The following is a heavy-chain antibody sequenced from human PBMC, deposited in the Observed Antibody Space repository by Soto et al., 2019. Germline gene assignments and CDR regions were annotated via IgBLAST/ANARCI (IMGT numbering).Heavy chain of an antibody. Sequence: QVQLVQSGAEVKKPGASVKVSCKASGYTFTSYYMHWVRQAPGQGLEWMGIINPSGGSTSYAQKCQGRGIMTGARARSTGYMELSSLRSEDTAVYYWARDRYGSVSSLDPGGQGALVTVSS. J-gene: IGHJ5*02. V-gene: IGHV1-46*03. D-gene: IGHD3-10*01. CDR2: INPSGGST. CDR1: GYTFTSYY. CDR3: ARDRYGSVSSLDP.